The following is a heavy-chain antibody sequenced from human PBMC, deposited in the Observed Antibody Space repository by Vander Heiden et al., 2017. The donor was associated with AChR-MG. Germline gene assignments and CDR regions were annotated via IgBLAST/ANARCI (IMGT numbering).Heavy chain of an antibody. Sequence: EVQLVESGGGLVQPGGSLRLSCAASGFTFSNYWMSWVRQAPGKGLEWVANIRHDGGDKYYVDSVRGRFTISRDNAKNSLYLEMNSRSGEDTAVYYCATSSAAAGNDWGQGTLVTVSS. CDR1: GFTFSNYW. CDR3: ATSSAAAGND. V-gene: IGHV3-7*01. D-gene: IGHD6-13*01. J-gene: IGHJ4*02. CDR2: IRHDGGDK.